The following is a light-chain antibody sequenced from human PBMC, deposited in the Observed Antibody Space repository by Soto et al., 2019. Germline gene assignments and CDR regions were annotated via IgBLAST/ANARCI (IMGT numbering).Light chain of an antibody. V-gene: IGKV2-28*01. CDR3: MQARQTPLLT. CDR2: LGS. CDR1: QSLLHSNGYNY. Sequence: DIVMTQSPLSLPVTPGEPASISCRSSQSLLHSNGYNYLDWYLQKPGQSPQLLIYLGSNRASGVPDRFSGSGSGTDFTLKISRVEAEDVGVNYCMQARQTPLLTFGGGTKVEIK. J-gene: IGKJ4*01.